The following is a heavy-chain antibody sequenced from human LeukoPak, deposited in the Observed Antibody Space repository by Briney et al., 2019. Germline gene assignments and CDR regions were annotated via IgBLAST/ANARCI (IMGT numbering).Heavy chain of an antibody. Sequence: SQTLSLTCAISGDSVSSNSAAWNWIRQSPSRGLEWLGRTYYRSKWYNDYAVSVKSRITINPDTSKNQFSLQLNSVTPEDTAVYYCARDRVYYYDSSGLFDYWGQGTLVTVSP. D-gene: IGHD3-22*01. CDR2: TYYRSKWYN. CDR3: ARDRVYYYDSSGLFDY. J-gene: IGHJ4*02. V-gene: IGHV6-1*01. CDR1: GDSVSSNSAA.